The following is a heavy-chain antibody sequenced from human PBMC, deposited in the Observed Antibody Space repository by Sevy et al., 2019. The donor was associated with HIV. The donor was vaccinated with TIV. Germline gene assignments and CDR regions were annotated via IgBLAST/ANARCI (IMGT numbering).Heavy chain of an antibody. V-gene: IGHV3-72*01. Sequence: GGSLRLSFAASGFTFSDHYMEWVRQAPGKGLEWVGRIRNKADSYTTEYAGSVKGRFTISRDDSKNSLYLLMNSLKTEDTAVYYCATHAGIAAAGRVFDYWGQGTLVTVSS. CDR1: GFTFSDHY. D-gene: IGHD6-13*01. CDR2: IRNKADSYTT. J-gene: IGHJ4*02. CDR3: ATHAGIAAAGRVFDY.